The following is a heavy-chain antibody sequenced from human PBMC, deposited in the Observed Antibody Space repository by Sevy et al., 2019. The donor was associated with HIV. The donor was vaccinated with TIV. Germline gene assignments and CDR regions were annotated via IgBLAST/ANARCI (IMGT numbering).Heavy chain of an antibody. D-gene: IGHD3-3*01. Sequence: GGSLRLSCAASGFTFSDYYMSWIRQAPGKGLEWVSYITSSGSTINYADSVKGRFTISRDNTENSLFLQMNSLRAEDTAVYYCARSPDFWSGYLDYWGQGTLVTVSS. CDR2: ITSSGSTI. V-gene: IGHV3-11*01. J-gene: IGHJ4*02. CDR3: ARSPDFWSGYLDY. CDR1: GFTFSDYY.